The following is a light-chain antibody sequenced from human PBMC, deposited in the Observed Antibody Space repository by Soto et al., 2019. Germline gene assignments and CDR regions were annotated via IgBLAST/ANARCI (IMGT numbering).Light chain of an antibody. Sequence: DIQMTPSPSTLSGSVGDRVTITCRASQTISSWLAWYQQKPGKAPKLLIYKASTLKSGVPSRFSGSGSGTEFTLTTSSLQPDDFATYYCQHYNSYSEAFGQGTKVDI. CDR2: KAS. CDR3: QHYNSYSEA. CDR1: QTISSW. V-gene: IGKV1-5*03. J-gene: IGKJ1*01.